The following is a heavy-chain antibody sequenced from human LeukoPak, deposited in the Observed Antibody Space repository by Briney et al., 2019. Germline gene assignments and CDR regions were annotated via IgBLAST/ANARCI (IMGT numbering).Heavy chain of an antibody. CDR1: GYTFTGYY. V-gene: IGHV1-2*02. Sequence: GASVKVSCKASGYTFTGYYMHWVRQDPGQGLEWMGWINPNSDGTNYAQKFQGRVTMTRDTSISTAYMELSRLRSDDTAVYYCARDITVTSTYYYYGMDVWGQGTTVTVSS. J-gene: IGHJ6*02. CDR3: ARDITVTSTYYYYGMDV. CDR2: INPNSDGT. D-gene: IGHD4-17*01.